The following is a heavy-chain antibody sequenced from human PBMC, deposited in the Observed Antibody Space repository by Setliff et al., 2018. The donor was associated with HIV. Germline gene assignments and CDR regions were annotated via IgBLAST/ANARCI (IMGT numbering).Heavy chain of an antibody. J-gene: IGHJ4*02. Sequence: SVTLSLTCTVSGGSINTGHYYWSWIRHHPGKGLEWIAYIYYTGNTYFNPSLKSRITISIDTSKNQFSLKMSSVTAADTAEYYCARDRYAGEIDYWGQGTLVTVSS. CDR1: GGSINTGHYY. V-gene: IGHV4-31*03. D-gene: IGHD3-10*01. CDR3: ARDRYAGEIDY. CDR2: IYYTGNT.